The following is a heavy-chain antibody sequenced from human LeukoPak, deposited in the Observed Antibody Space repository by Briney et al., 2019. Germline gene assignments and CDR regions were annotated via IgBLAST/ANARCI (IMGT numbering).Heavy chain of an antibody. CDR3: ARHGAKSSVYDLGVFDI. V-gene: IGHV5-10-1*01. D-gene: IGHD5/OR15-5a*01. CDR2: IDPNDSSS. J-gene: IGHJ3*02. Sequence: GGSLIISCKWSRYHFTSYWISWVRQMPGKCLEWKGRIDPNDSSSNYSPSFQGDVTISGDKSISTVYLQLSSVEAPDTARYYCARHGAKSSVYDLGVFDIWGLGTMVTVSS. CDR1: RYHFTSYW.